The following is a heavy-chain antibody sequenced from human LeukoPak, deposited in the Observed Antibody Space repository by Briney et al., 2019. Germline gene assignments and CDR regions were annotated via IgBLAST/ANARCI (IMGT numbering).Heavy chain of an antibody. V-gene: IGHV1-69*04. CDR1: GGTFSSYA. D-gene: IGHD2-15*01. CDR2: IIPILGIA. CDR3: ARSASRKTYYFDY. Sequence: SVKVSCKAPGGTFSSYAISWVRQAPGQGLEWMGRIIPILGIANYAQKFQGRVTITADKSTSTAYMELSSLRSEDTAVYYCARSASRKTYYFDYWGQGTLVTVSS. J-gene: IGHJ4*02.